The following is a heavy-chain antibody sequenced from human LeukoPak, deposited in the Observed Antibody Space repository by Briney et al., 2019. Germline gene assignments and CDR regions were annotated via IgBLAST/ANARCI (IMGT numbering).Heavy chain of an antibody. V-gene: IGHV4-34*01. Sequence: SETLSLTCAVYGGSFSGYYWSWIRQPPGKGLEWIGEINHSGSTNYNPSLKSRVTISVDTSKNQFSLKLSSVTAADTAVYYCARDGGIVGASDYWGQGTLVTVSS. CDR3: ARDGGIVGASDY. CDR1: GGSFSGYY. J-gene: IGHJ4*02. D-gene: IGHD1-26*01. CDR2: INHSGST.